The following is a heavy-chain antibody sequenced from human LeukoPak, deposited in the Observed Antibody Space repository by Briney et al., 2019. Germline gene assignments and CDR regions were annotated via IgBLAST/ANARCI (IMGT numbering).Heavy chain of an antibody. V-gene: IGHV4-4*09. D-gene: IGHD3-3*01. CDR1: GGTISSYY. Sequence: SETLSLTCTASGGTISSYYWSWLPQPPGQGLEWIWYIYTSRSTNYHASLKSRVTISVDTSKNQFSLMRSSVTAADTAVYYCARRSYDFWSGLYYFDYWGQGTLVTVSS. CDR3: ARRSYDFWSGLYYFDY. J-gene: IGHJ4*02. CDR2: IYTSRST.